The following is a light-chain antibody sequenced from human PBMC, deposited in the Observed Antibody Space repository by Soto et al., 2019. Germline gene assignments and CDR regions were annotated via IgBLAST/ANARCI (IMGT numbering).Light chain of an antibody. CDR3: QQLNSYPPNT. Sequence: IQLTQSPSSLSASVGDRVTITCRASQGISSYLAWYQQKPGKAPKLLIYAASTLQSGVTSRFSGSGSGTDFTLTISSLQPEDFATYYCQQLNSYPPNTFGQGTRLDIK. V-gene: IGKV1-9*01. CDR1: QGISSY. CDR2: AAS. J-gene: IGKJ5*01.